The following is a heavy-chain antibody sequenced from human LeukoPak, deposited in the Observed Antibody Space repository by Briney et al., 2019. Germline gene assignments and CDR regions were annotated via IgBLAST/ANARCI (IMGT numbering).Heavy chain of an antibody. V-gene: IGHV3-21*01. D-gene: IGHD6-6*01. Sequence: PGGSLRLSCAASGFTFSSYSMNWVRQAPGKGPEWVSSISSSSSYIYYADSVKGRFTISRDNAKNSLYLQMNSLRAEDTAVYYCASGRSSSSGRDYWGQGTLVTVSS. J-gene: IGHJ4*02. CDR2: ISSSSSYI. CDR1: GFTFSSYS. CDR3: ASGRSSSSGRDY.